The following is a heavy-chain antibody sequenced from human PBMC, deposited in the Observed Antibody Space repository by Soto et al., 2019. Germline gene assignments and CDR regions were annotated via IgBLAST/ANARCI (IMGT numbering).Heavy chain of an antibody. D-gene: IGHD6-13*01. J-gene: IGHJ4*02. CDR1: GGSISSYY. CDR2: IYYSGST. CDR3: ARGAGMSSEVNFDY. Sequence: SETLSLTCTVSGGSISSYYWSWIRQPPGKGLEWIGYIYYSGSTNYNPSLKSRVTISVDTSKNQFSLKLSSVTAADTAVYYCARGAGMSSEVNFDYWGQGTLVTVSS. V-gene: IGHV4-59*01.